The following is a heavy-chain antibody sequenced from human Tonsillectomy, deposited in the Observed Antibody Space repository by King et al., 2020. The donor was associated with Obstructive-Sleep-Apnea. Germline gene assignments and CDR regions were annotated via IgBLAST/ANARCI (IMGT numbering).Heavy chain of an antibody. CDR3: ASAAHLGYYDSSGYYVNWFDP. V-gene: IGHV4-4*07. J-gene: IGHJ5*02. D-gene: IGHD3-22*01. CDR1: GGSISSYY. CDR2: IYTSGST. Sequence: QLQESGPGLVKPSETLSLTCTVSGGSISSYYWSWIRQPAGKGLEWIGRIYTSGSTNYNPSLKSRVTMSVDTSKNQFSLKLSSVTAADTAVYYCASAAHLGYYDSSGYYVNWFDPWGQGTLVTVSS.